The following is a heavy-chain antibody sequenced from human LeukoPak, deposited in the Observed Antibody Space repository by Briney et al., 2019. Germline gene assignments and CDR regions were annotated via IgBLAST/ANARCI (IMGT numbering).Heavy chain of an antibody. CDR2: ISYDGSNK. CDR1: GFTFSSYA. CDR3: ARGSLEDCSSTSCYPNWFDP. Sequence: HAGGSLRLSCAASGFTFSSYAMHWVRQAPGKGLEWVAVISYDGSNKYYADSVKGRFTISRDNSKNTLYLQMNSLRAEDTAVYYCARGSLEDCSSTSCYPNWFDPWGQGTLVTVSS. J-gene: IGHJ5*02. D-gene: IGHD2-2*01. V-gene: IGHV3-30-3*01.